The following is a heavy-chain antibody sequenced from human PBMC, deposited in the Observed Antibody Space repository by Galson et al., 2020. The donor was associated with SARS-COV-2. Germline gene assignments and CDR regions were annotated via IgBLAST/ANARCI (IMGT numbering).Heavy chain of an antibody. V-gene: IGHV3-7*01. CDR1: GFTFSSYW. Sequence: TGGSLRLSCAASGFTFSSYWMSWVRQAPGKGLEWVANIKQDGSEKYYVDSVKGRFTISRDNAKNSLYLQMNSLRAEDTAVYYCARSFGIAARRYYYYGMDVWGQGTTVTVSS. CDR3: ARSFGIAARRYYYYGMDV. D-gene: IGHD6-6*01. CDR2: IKQDGSEK. J-gene: IGHJ6*02.